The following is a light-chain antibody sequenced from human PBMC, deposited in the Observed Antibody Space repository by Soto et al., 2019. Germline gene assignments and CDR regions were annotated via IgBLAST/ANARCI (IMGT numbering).Light chain of an antibody. V-gene: IGLV2-11*01. Sequence: ALTQPRSLSVSPGQPVTISFTGTSSNVGGYNYVSWYQHHPGKAPKLVIYDVYNRPSGVPDRFSGSKSDNTASLTISGLQAEDEADYYCCSYAGSNTFYVFGTGTKVTVL. CDR3: CSYAGSNTFYV. J-gene: IGLJ1*01. CDR1: SSNVGGYNY. CDR2: DVY.